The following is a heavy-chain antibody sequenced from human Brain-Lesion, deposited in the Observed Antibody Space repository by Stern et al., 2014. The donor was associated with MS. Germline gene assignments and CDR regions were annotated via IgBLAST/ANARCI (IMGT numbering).Heavy chain of an antibody. CDR1: GGSISSGSYY. CDR3: VRETGGYTYGDTDFFDF. Sequence: QVQLVQSGPGLVKPSQTLSLTCSVSGGSISSGSYYWNWIRQPAGKGLEWIGRIYASGSPNYSPSLKSRVFISGATSKNQFSLKLSSVTAADAAMYYCVRETGGYTYGDTDFFDFWGQGTLVTVSS. CDR2: IYASGSP. D-gene: IGHD5-18*01. V-gene: IGHV4-61*02. J-gene: IGHJ4*02.